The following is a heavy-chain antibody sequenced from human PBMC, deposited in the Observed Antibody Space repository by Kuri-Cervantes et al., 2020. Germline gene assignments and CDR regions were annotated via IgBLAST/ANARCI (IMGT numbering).Heavy chain of an antibody. V-gene: IGHV1-8*02. CDR1: GYTFSSYG. CDR2: MNPNSGNT. Sequence: ASVKVSCKASGYTFSSYGINWVRQAPGQGLEWMGWMNPNSGNTGYAQKFQGRVTMTRNTSISTAYMELSSLRSEDTAVYYCARADGSYGDYGFDYWGQGTLVTVSS. D-gene: IGHD4-17*01. J-gene: IGHJ4*02. CDR3: ARADGSYGDYGFDY.